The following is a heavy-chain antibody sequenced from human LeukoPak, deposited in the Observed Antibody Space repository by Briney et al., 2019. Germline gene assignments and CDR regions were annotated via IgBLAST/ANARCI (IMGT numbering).Heavy chain of an antibody. CDR2: ISAYNGNT. V-gene: IGHV1-18*01. CDR1: GYTFTSYG. CDR3: ARVRAARWLKNFDY. Sequence: ASVKVSCKASGYTFTSYGVTWVRQAPGQGLEWMGWISAYNGNTNYAQDVQGRVTMSRDTSTSTAYMELRSLRSDDTAVYYCARVRAARWLKNFDYWGQGTLVTVSS. D-gene: IGHD6-6*01. J-gene: IGHJ4*02.